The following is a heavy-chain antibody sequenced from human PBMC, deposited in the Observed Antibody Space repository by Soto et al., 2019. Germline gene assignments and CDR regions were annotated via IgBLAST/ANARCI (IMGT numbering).Heavy chain of an antibody. V-gene: IGHV1-69*13. D-gene: IGHD6-6*01. CDR3: ARVLYSSSSGGDYYYYGMDV. Sequence: SVKVSCKASGGTFSSYAISWVRQAPGQGLEWMGGIIPIFGTANYAQKFQGRVTITADESTSTAYMELSSLRSEDTAVYYCARVLYSSSSGGDYYYYGMDVWGQGNTVTVSS. CDR1: GGTFSSYA. J-gene: IGHJ6*02. CDR2: IIPIFGTA.